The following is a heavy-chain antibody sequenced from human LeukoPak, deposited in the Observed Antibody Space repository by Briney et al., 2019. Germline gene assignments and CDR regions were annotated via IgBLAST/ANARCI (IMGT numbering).Heavy chain of an antibody. D-gene: IGHD2-2*01. CDR2: ISSSSSYI. J-gene: IGHJ6*02. CDR1: GFTFSSYS. CDR3: ARESGYCSSTSSYSIPIRYYGMDV. V-gene: IGHV3-21*01. Sequence: PGGSLRLSCAASGFTFSSYSMNWVRQAPGKGLEWVSSISSSSSYIYYADSVKGRFTISRDNAKNSLYLQMNSLRAEDTAVYYCARESGYCSSTSSYSIPIRYYGMDVWGQGTTVTVYS.